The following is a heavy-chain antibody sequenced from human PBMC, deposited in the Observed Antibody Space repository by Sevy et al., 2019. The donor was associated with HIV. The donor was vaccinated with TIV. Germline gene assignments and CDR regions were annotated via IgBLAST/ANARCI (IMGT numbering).Heavy chain of an antibody. Sequence: GGSLRLSCAASGFTFSDYYMSRIRQAPGKGLEWISYISGSDSTIYYADSVKGRFTISRDNARNSLYLQMNSLRAEDTAVYYCARDHVKDGDLGDYYYYAFDVWGQGTTVTVSS. J-gene: IGHJ6*02. CDR1: GFTFSDYY. CDR2: ISGSDSTI. CDR3: ARDHVKDGDLGDYYYYAFDV. V-gene: IGHV3-11*01. D-gene: IGHD4-17*01.